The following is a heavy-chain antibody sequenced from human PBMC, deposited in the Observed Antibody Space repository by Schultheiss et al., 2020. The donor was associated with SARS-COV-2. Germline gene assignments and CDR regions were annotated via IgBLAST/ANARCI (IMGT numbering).Heavy chain of an antibody. CDR2: MNPNSGNT. Sequence: ASVKVSCKASGYTFTSYDINWVRQATGQGLEWMGWMNPNSGNTGYAQKVQGRVTMTRNTSISTAYMELGSLRSEDTAVYYCARQTGTLALDPWGQGTLVTVSS. V-gene: IGHV1-8*01. CDR1: GYTFTSYD. CDR3: ARQTGTLALDP. J-gene: IGHJ5*02. D-gene: IGHD1-7*01.